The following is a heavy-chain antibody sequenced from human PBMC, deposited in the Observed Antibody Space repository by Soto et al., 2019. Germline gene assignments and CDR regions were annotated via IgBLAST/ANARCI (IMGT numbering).Heavy chain of an antibody. CDR2: INSDGSGT. J-gene: IGHJ4*02. CDR3: VRGNDANPNWGRAFDH. CDR1: GFTFSDYW. Sequence: EVQLVESGGGLVQPGGSLRLSCAASGFTFSDYWIHWVRQAPGQGLVWVSRINSDGSGTDYADSVKGRFTLSRDNAKNTLYLQMKSLRAEDTAVYYCVRGNDANPNWGRAFDHWGQGTLVTVSS. D-gene: IGHD2-8*01. V-gene: IGHV3-74*01.